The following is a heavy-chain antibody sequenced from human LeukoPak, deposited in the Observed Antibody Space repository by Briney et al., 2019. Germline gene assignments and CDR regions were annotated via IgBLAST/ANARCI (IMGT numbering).Heavy chain of an antibody. D-gene: IGHD1-26*01. V-gene: IGHV3-53*01. CDR1: GFTVSSNY. CDR3: ARTLDGSYYVLDY. J-gene: IGHJ4*02. CDR2: IYSGGST. Sequence: GGSLRLSCAASGFTVSSNYMSWVRQAPGKGLEWVSVIYSGGSTYYADSVKGRFTISRDNSKNTLYLQMNSLRAEGTAVYYCARTLDGSYYVLDYWGQGTLVTVSS.